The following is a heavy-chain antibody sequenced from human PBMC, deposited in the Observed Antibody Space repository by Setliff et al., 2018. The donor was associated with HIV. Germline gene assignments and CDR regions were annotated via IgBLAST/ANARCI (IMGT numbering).Heavy chain of an antibody. CDR1: GYTFTSYA. J-gene: IGHJ4*02. D-gene: IGHD4-17*01. V-gene: IGHV1-3*01. Sequence: ASVQVSCKASGYTFTSYAIHWVRQAPGQSLEWMGWINAVYGNKKYSQKFQGRVTITRDASASTAYMELSSLRSEDTAVYYCARSPGDYLFDYWGQGTLVTVSS. CDR2: INAVYGNK. CDR3: ARSPGDYLFDY.